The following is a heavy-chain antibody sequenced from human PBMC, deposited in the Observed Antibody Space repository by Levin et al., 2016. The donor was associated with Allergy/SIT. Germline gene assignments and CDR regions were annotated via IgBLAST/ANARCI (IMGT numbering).Heavy chain of an antibody. CDR3: AKRSYYGSVSYSPMDY. V-gene: IGHV1-46*01. J-gene: IGHJ4*02. D-gene: IGHD3-10*01. CDR1: GYTFSDFY. CDR2: INPSIEAT. Sequence: ASVKVSCKASGYTFSDFYIHWVRQAPGQGLEWLGTINPSIEATRYAQKFQGRVTVTRDSATSTVNLQLSSLRAEDTAVYYCAKRSYYGSVSYSPMDYWGQGTLVTVSS.